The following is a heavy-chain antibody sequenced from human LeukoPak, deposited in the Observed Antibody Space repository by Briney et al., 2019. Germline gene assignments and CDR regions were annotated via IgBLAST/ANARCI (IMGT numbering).Heavy chain of an antibody. Sequence: GGSLRLSCAASGFTFSSYWMSWVRQAPGKGLEWVANIKQDGSEKYYVDSVKGRFTISRDNAKNSLYLQMNSLRAEDTAVYYCAREGRRYCSSTSCYTAYYYYMDVWGKGTTVTVSS. CDR3: AREGRRYCSSTSCYTAYYYYMDV. CDR2: IKQDGSEK. V-gene: IGHV3-7*01. D-gene: IGHD2-2*02. J-gene: IGHJ6*03. CDR1: GFTFSSYW.